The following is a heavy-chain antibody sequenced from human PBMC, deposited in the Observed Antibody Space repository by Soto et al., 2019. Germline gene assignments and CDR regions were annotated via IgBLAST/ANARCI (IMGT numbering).Heavy chain of an antibody. D-gene: IGHD6-6*01. CDR2: INHSGST. CDR1: GGSFSGYY. V-gene: IGHV4-34*01. Sequence: SETLSLTCAVYGGSFSGYYWSWIRQPPGKGLEWIGEINHSGSTNYNPSLKSRVTISVDTSKNQFSLKLSSVTAADTAVYYCARHSSSVKNYYYYYMDVWGKGTTVTVSS. J-gene: IGHJ6*03. CDR3: ARHSSSVKNYYYYYMDV.